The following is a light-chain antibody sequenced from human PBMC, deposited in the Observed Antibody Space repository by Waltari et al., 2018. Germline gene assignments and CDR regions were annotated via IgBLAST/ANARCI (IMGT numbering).Light chain of an antibody. CDR1: QSPVYSDGNTY. CDR3: MQPIYWPLT. V-gene: IGKV2-30*01. J-gene: IGKJ2*01. Sequence: DIVMTQSQLSLAVTLGQPASISCSSSQSPVYSDGNTYVNWFHQRPGQSPRRLIYRVSNRDSGVPDRFSGSGSGTDFTLKISRVEAEDVGIYYCMQPIYWPLTFGQGTKLEIK. CDR2: RVS.